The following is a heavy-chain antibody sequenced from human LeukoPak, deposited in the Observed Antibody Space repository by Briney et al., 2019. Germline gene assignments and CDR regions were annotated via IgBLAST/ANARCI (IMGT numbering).Heavy chain of an antibody. V-gene: IGHV4-59*12. Sequence: SETLSLTCTVSGGSISSSYWSWIRQPPGKGLEWIGYIYYSGSTNYNPSLKSRVTMSVDTSKNQFSLKLSSVTAADTAVYYCARDKSAYDFWSGPEYYYYMDVWGKGTTVTVSS. D-gene: IGHD3-3*01. CDR2: IYYSGST. J-gene: IGHJ6*03. CDR1: GGSISSSY. CDR3: ARDKSAYDFWSGPEYYYYMDV.